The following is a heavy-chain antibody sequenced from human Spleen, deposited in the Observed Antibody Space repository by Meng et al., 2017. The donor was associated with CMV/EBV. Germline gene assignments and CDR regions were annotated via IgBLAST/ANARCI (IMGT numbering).Heavy chain of an antibody. J-gene: IGHJ6*02. V-gene: IGHV5-51*01. CDR1: YSFTTYW. D-gene: IGHD3-10*01. CDR3: ARRLGSGTYRPGLMDV. CDR2: IYPGDFDA. Sequence: YSFTTYWIGWVRQMPGKGLECMGIIYPGDFDAIYSPSFQGQVTISADKSISTAYLQWSSLKASDTAMYYCARRLGSGTYRPGLMDVWGQGTTVTVSS.